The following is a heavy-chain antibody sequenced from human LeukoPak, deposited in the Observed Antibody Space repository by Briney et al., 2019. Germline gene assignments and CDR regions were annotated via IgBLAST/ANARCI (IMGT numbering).Heavy chain of an antibody. J-gene: IGHJ4*02. CDR1: GFTFSSYW. D-gene: IGHD3-3*01. CDR3: ARASYYDFWSGYPYYFDY. V-gene: IGHV3-7*01. Sequence: GGSLRLSCAASGFTFSSYWMSWVRQAPGKGLEWVANIKQDGSEKYNVDSVKGRFTISRDNAKNSLYLQMNSLRAEDTAVYYCARASYYDFWSGYPYYFDYWGQGTLVTVSS. CDR2: IKQDGSEK.